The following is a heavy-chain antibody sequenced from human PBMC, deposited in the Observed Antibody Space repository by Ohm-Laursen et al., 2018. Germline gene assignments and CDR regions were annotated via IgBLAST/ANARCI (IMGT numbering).Heavy chain of an antibody. J-gene: IGHJ4*02. V-gene: IGHV3-23*01. Sequence: GSLRLSCTASGFTFSRYGMHWARQAPEKGLEWVSGLSGSGHDTYYTDSVKGRFTISRDNSKNTLYLQMNGLRAEDTAVYYCAKTRYFSRGSCDFDYWGQGTLVTVSS. CDR1: GFTFSRYG. D-gene: IGHD2-15*01. CDR3: AKTRYFSRGSCDFDY. CDR2: LSGSGHDT.